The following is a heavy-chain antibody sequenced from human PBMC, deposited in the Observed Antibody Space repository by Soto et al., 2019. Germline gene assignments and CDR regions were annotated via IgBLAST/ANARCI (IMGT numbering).Heavy chain of an antibody. CDR3: ARDGNFASVAAIDY. CDR2: INVATGNA. Sequence: ASVKVSGKASGYTFTRNHMHWVRQAPGQGLEWMGFINVATGNARYSRKFQGRVILTRDTSASTIHMELSGLTTEDTAVYYCARDGNFASVAAIDYWGQGTPVTVSS. D-gene: IGHD2-15*01. J-gene: IGHJ4*02. V-gene: IGHV1-3*01. CDR1: GYTFTRNH.